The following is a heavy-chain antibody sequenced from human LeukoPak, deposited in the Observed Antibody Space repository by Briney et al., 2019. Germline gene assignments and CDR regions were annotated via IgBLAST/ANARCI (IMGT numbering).Heavy chain of an antibody. D-gene: IGHD4-17*01. CDR2: IYYSGST. V-gene: IGHV4-59*08. J-gene: IGHJ6*02. CDR3: AILYGDYSADLRDV. CDR1: GGSISSYY. Sequence: SETLSLTCTVSGGSISSYYWSWIRQPPGKGLEWIGYIYYSGSTNYNPSLKSRVTISVDTSKNQFSLKLSSVTAADTAVYYCAILYGDYSADLRDVWGQGTTVTVSS.